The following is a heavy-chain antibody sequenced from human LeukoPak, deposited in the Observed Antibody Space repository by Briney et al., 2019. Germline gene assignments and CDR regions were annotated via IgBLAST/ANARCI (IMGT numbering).Heavy chain of an antibody. CDR1: GFTFSSYG. D-gene: IGHD2-2*01. CDR3: AKAATSCSSTSYRLNYDY. CDR2: ISGSGSST. Sequence: PGGSLRLSCAASGFTFSSYGMSWVRQAPGKGLEWVSAISGSGSSTYYADSVKGRFTISRDNSKNTLYLQMNSLRAEDTAVYYCAKAATSCSSTSYRLNYDYWGQGTLVTVSS. J-gene: IGHJ4*02. V-gene: IGHV3-23*01.